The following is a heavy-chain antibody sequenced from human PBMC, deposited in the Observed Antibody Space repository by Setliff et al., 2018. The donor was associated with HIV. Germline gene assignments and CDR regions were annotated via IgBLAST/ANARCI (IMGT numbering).Heavy chain of an antibody. CDR1: GYTFTNYD. Sequence: GASVKVSCKASGYTFTNYDINWVRQAAGQGLEWMAWMNPNTGNTGYAQKFRGRVTLTRNTSISTAYLELSSLRSEDTAMYYCARYEGVMTYAAYPLGHWGQGTLVTVSS. D-gene: IGHD3-16*01. J-gene: IGHJ4*02. CDR3: ARYEGVMTYAAYPLGH. V-gene: IGHV1-8*02. CDR2: MNPNTGNT.